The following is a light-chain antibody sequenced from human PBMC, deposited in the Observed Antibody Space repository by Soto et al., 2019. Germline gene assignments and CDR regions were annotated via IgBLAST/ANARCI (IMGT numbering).Light chain of an antibody. Sequence: EIVMTQSPATLSVSPRERATLSCRASQSVSSNLAWYQQKPGQVPMLRIYGASTRATGIPARFSGSGSGTDFTLTISSLQSEDFPVYYCQQYNNWPFTFGPGTKVDIK. V-gene: IGKV3-15*01. CDR2: GAS. CDR3: QQYNNWPFT. J-gene: IGKJ3*01. CDR1: QSVSSN.